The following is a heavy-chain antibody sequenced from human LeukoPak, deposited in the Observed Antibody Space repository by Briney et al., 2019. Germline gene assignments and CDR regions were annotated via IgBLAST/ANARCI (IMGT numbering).Heavy chain of an antibody. CDR2: INPNSGGT. Sequence: ASVKVSCKASGYTFTGYYMHWVRQAPGQGLEWMGWINPNSGGTNYAQKFQGRVTMTRDTSISTAYMELSRLRSDDTAVYYCAREVPPYGYGSGSFYFDYWGQGTLVTVSS. J-gene: IGHJ4*02. CDR1: GYTFTGYY. V-gene: IGHV1-2*02. D-gene: IGHD3-10*01. CDR3: AREVPPYGYGSGSFYFDY.